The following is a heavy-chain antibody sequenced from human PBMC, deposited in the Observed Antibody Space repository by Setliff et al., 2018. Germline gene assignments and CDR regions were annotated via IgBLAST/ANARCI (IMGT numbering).Heavy chain of an antibody. V-gene: IGHV1-3*01. CDR3: ASPHRGGGYYDVFDI. CDR2: INAVSGNT. J-gene: IGHJ3*02. D-gene: IGHD1-26*01. Sequence: ASVKVSCKASGYTFTNYVFHWVRQAPGQRLEWMGWINAVSGNTKYSQKFQGRVTITRDTSASTAYMELSSLRAEDTAVYYCASPHRGGGYYDVFDIWGQGTMVTV. CDR1: GYTFTNYV.